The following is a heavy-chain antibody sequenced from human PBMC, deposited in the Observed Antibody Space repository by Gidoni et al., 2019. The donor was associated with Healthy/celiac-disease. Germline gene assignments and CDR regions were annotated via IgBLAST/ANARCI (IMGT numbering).Heavy chain of an antibody. Sequence: EVQLVESGGGLVQPGGSLRLSCAASGFTCSSDSMNWVRQAPGKGLEWVSYISSSSSTIYYADSVKGRFTISRDNAKNSLYLQMNSLRDEDTAVYYCAREGYGYSGSYQGAFDIWGQGTMVTVSS. V-gene: IGHV3-48*02. CDR3: AREGYGYSGSYQGAFDI. CDR1: GFTCSSDS. J-gene: IGHJ3*02. D-gene: IGHD1-26*01. CDR2: ISSSSSTI.